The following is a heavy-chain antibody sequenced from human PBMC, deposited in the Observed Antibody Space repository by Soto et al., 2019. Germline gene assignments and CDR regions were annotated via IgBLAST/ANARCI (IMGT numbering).Heavy chain of an antibody. V-gene: IGHV4-59*08. Sequence: QVRDRVSEAKMASETLSLTCTVSGGSISSYYWSWIRQPPGKGLEWIGYIYYSGSTNYNPSLKSRVTISVDTSKNQFSLKLSSVTAADTAVYYCARMETTVVMANDYWGQGTLVTVSS. CDR1: GGSISSYY. D-gene: IGHD4-17*01. CDR3: ARMETTVVMANDY. J-gene: IGHJ4*02. CDR2: IYYSGST.